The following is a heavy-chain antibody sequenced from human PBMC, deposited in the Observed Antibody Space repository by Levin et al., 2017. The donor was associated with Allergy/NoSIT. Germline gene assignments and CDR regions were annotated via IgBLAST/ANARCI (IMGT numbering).Heavy chain of an antibody. CDR3: ARDLGTGWYDNAFEI. J-gene: IGHJ3*02. CDR1: AYTFRVYG. Sequence: ASVKVSCKASAYTFRVYGIIWVRQAPGEGLEWLGWISPNNGHTKVSHKVQGRVTMTTDASTTTAYLDIRSLTSDDTAVYYCARDLGTGWYDNAFEIWGQGTLVSVSS. D-gene: IGHD6-19*01. V-gene: IGHV1-18*01. CDR2: ISPNNGHT.